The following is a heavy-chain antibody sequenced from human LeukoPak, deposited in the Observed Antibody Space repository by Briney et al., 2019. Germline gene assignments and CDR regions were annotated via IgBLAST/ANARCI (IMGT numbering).Heavy chain of an antibody. CDR1: GLTFSGSA. CDR2: IRSKGNSYAT. J-gene: IGHJ4*02. CDR3: TRLNDYGGPSFDY. Sequence: PGGSLRLSCVASGLTFSGSAMHWVRQASGKGLEWVGRIRSKGNSYATAYAASVRGRFTISRDDSENTAYLQMNGLNTEDTAVYYCTRLNDYGGPSFDYWGQGTLVTVSS. V-gene: IGHV3-73*01. D-gene: IGHD4-23*01.